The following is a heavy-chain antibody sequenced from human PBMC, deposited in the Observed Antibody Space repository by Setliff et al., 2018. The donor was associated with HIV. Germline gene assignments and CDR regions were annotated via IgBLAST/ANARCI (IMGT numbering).Heavy chain of an antibody. CDR2: MYYSGST. D-gene: IGHD5-18*01. Sequence: PSETLSLTCTVSGGSINSTSYYWGWIRQPPGNGLEWIGSMYYSGSTYYTPSLKSRITISLDTSKNQFSLRMRSVTAADTAVYYCARVFVDTAVLRVLEYYFDSWGRGTLVTVSS. J-gene: IGHJ4*02. V-gene: IGHV4-39*07. CDR3: ARVFVDTAVLRVLEYYFDS. CDR1: GGSINSTSYY.